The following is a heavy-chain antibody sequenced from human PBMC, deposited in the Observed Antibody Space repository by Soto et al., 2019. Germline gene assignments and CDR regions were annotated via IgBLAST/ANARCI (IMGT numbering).Heavy chain of an antibody. CDR2: IYPANSET. CDR3: APYYTYWKT. V-gene: IGHV5-51*01. D-gene: IGHD1-26*01. Sequence: LGESLKISCKASGYTFARSSSGWVRQMPGKGLEWMGIIYPANSETTYSPSFQGQVTISADMSISTAYLQWSSLKASDTAIYYCAPYYTYWKTWGQGTLVTVSS. CDR1: GYTFARSS. J-gene: IGHJ5*02.